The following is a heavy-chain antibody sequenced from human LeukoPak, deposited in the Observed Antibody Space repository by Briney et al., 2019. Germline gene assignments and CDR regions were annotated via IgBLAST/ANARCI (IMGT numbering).Heavy chain of an antibody. CDR2: IYYSGSA. Sequence: SETLSLTCTVSGGSISSGNYYWSWIRQHPGKGLEWIGYIYYSGSAYYNPSLKSRVTMPVDTSKNQFSLNLNSVTAADTAVYYCARGGYYMDVWGRGTTVTVSS. D-gene: IGHD2-15*01. V-gene: IGHV4-31*03. J-gene: IGHJ6*03. CDR3: ARGGYYMDV. CDR1: GGSISSGNYY.